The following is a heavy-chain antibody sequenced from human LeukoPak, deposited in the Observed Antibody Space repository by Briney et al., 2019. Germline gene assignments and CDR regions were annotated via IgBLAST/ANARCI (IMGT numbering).Heavy chain of an antibody. CDR1: GFSLVVLG. V-gene: IGHV3-7*01. D-gene: IGHD5-12*01. J-gene: IGHJ4*02. CDR2: IKNDGSDK. CDR3: VNLGYSD. Sequence: GGPLRLPFEALGFSLVVLGWPWSAQAPGKGLEWVATIKNDGSDKYYVDSVKGRFTLSRDNAKNLVYLQMNSLRVEDTAVYYCVNLGYSDGGQGTLVTVSS.